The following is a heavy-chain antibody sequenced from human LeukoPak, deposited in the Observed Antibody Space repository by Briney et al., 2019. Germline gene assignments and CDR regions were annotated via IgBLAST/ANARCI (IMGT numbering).Heavy chain of an antibody. CDR2: IYTSGST. CDR3: ARVMGYGDYPFDY. V-gene: IGHV4-61*02. CDR1: VGSISSGSYY. D-gene: IGHD4-17*01. J-gene: IGHJ4*02. Sequence: SQTLSLTCTVSVGSISSGSYYWSWIRQPAGKGLEWIGRIYTSGSTNYNPSLKSRVTISVDTSKNQFSLKLSSVTAADTAVYYCARVMGYGDYPFDYWGQGTLVTVSS.